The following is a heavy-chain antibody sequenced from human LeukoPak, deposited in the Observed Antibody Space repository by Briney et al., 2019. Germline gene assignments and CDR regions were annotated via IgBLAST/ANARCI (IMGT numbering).Heavy chain of an antibody. D-gene: IGHD1-1*01. Sequence: SETLSLTCTVSGGSISGSSYYWSWIRQPPGKGLEWIGYIYYSGSTNYNPSLKSRVTISVDTSKNQFSLKLSSVTAADTAVYYCARDRYNWNDGGWFDPWGQGTLVTVSS. V-gene: IGHV4-61*01. CDR1: GGSISGSSYY. CDR3: ARDRYNWNDGGWFDP. J-gene: IGHJ5*02. CDR2: IYYSGST.